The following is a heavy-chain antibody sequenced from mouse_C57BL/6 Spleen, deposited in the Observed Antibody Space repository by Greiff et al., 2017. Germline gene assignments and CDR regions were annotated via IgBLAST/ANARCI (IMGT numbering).Heavy chain of an antibody. Sequence: VQLQQPGAELVRPGSSVKLSCKASGYTFTSYWMHWVKQRPIQGLEWIGNIDPSDSETHYNQKFKDKATLTVDKSSSTAYMQPSSLTSEDSAVYDCAGEGYGYYVSYCYAMDFEGWGTGITVT. CDR1: GYTFTSYW. V-gene: IGHV1-52*01. CDR3: AGEGYGYYVSYCYAMDFEG. CDR2: IDPSDSET. D-gene: IGHD2-3*01. J-gene: IGHJ1*03.